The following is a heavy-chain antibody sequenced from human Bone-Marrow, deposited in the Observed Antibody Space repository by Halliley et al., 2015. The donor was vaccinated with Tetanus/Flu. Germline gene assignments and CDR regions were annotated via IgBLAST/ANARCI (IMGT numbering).Heavy chain of an antibody. CDR1: GFSLSAPGVG. D-gene: IGHD3-10*02. CDR2: IYWNDDQ. V-gene: IGHV2-5*01. J-gene: IGHJ3*01. CDR3: AHRRLLFAEYIGDDAFDV. Sequence: LVKPTQTLTLTCNFSGFSLSAPGVGVAWIRQPPGKALEWLAVIYWNDDQRYSPSLKTRLTISKDTSKNQVVLTMTSVDPVDTATYYCAHRRLLFAEYIGDDAFDVWGQGTIVTVSS.